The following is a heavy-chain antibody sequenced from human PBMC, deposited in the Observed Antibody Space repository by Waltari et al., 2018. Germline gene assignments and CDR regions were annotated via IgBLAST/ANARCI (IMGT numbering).Heavy chain of an antibody. J-gene: IGHJ5*02. Sequence: QVRLVQSGAEVKTPGPSVKVSCKASGYTFRNYDFNWVRQATGQGLEWMGWMNPNSGNTVFAQKFQGRVTMTTNTSISTAYMELSSLRSDDTAVYYCAIHNYYDRSGYYYGWFEPWGQGTLVTVSS. CDR2: MNPNSGNT. CDR3: AIHNYYDRSGYYYGWFEP. CDR1: GYTFRNYD. D-gene: IGHD3-22*01. V-gene: IGHV1-8*01.